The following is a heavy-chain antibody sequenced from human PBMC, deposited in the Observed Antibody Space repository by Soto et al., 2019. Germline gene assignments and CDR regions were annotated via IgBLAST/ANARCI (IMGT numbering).Heavy chain of an antibody. Sequence: QVQLQESGPGLVKPSETLSLTCTVSGGSINSSCWSWIRQPPGKGLEWIAYIFDSGNANYNHSLKSRVTISVDTYKNQVSLKLTSVTAADTAVYYCARHRRTTVSKFYFDNWGQGALVTVSS. CDR3: ARHRRTTVSKFYFDN. D-gene: IGHD4-4*01. V-gene: IGHV4-59*08. CDR1: GGSINSSC. CDR2: IFDSGNA. J-gene: IGHJ4*02.